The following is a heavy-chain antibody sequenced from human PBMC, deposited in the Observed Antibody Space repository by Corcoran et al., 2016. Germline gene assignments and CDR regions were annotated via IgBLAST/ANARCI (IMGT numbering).Heavy chain of an antibody. D-gene: IGHD6-13*01. CDR3: AKEQGDVAAACLNEFDY. CDR2: ISYDGSNK. V-gene: IGHV3-30*18. CDR1: GFTFSSYG. J-gene: IGHJ4*02. Sequence: QVQLVESGGGVVQPGRSLRLSCAASGFTFSSYGMHWVRQAPGKGLEWVAVISYDGSNKYYADSVKGRFTISRDNSKNTLYLQMNSLRAEDTAVYYCAKEQGDVAAACLNEFDYWGQGTLVTVSS.